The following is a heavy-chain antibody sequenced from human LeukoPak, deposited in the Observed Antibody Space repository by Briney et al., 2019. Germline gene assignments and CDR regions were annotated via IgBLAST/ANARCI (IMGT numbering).Heavy chain of an antibody. Sequence: SETLSLTCSVSGGSISSYYWSWIRQTAGKGLEWVGRIYSSGSTNYNPSLKSRVTMSVDMSKNQFSLKLSSVTAADTAVYYCASLRGDNWNYYDYWGQGILVTVSS. CDR2: IYSSGST. J-gene: IGHJ4*02. D-gene: IGHD1-20*01. CDR3: ASLRGDNWNYYDY. V-gene: IGHV4-4*07. CDR1: GGSISSYY.